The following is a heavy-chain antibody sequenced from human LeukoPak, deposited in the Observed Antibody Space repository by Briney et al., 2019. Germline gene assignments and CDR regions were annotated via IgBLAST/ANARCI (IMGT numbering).Heavy chain of an antibody. V-gene: IGHV3-23*01. Sequence: GGSLRLSCAASGFTFSSYAMSWVRQAPGKGLEWVSGISGSGGSTYYADSVKGRLTISRDNSKNTLSLQMNSLRAEDTAVYYCAKDEYSSGYIRGFDYWGQGTLVTVSS. CDR2: ISGSGGST. J-gene: IGHJ4*02. CDR3: AKDEYSSGYIRGFDY. D-gene: IGHD5-18*01. CDR1: GFTFSSYA.